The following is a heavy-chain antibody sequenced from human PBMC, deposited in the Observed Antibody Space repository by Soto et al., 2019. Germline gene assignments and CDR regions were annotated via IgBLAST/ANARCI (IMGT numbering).Heavy chain of an antibody. J-gene: IGHJ6*02. CDR1: GGSLSGYY. D-gene: IGHD3-9*01. CDR3: VNYFDRADGMDV. V-gene: IGHV4-34*01. Sequence: PSETLSLTCAVFGGSLSGYYWSWIRQPPGKGLEWIGEINHGGDTIYNPSLRSRVTISGDTSKNQVFLKLSSVTAADTAVYYCVNYFDRADGMDVWGRGTTVTVSS. CDR2: INHGGDT.